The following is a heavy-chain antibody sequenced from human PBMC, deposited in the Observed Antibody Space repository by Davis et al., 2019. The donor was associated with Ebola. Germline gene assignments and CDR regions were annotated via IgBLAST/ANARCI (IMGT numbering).Heavy chain of an antibody. CDR1: GFTFSSYS. J-gene: IGHJ4*02. CDR3: VPGKWI. Sequence: ESPNTSRAAPGFTFSSYSMNWVRQAPGKGLEWLSYISDSGSTTWYTYPVRGRFTIARDNAKNSVFLQMDSLRVEDTAIYYCVPGKWIRGQGIRVTVSS. V-gene: IGHV3-48*04. CDR2: ISDSGSTT. D-gene: IGHD5-18*01.